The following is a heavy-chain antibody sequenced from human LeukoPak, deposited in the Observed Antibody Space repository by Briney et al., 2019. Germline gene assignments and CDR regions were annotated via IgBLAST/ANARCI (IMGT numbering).Heavy chain of an antibody. Sequence: GGSLRLSCAAFGFTFSDYYMSWIRQAPGKGLEWVSYISSSGSTIYYADSVKGRFTISRDNAKNSLYLQMNSLRAEDTAVYYWAGDWPVAGTLGYWGQGTLVTVSS. D-gene: IGHD6-19*01. J-gene: IGHJ4*02. CDR3: AGDWPVAGTLGY. CDR1: GFTFSDYY. V-gene: IGHV3-11*04. CDR2: ISSSGSTI.